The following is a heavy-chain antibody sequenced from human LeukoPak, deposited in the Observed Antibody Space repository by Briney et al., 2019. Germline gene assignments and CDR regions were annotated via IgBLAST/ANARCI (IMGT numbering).Heavy chain of an antibody. CDR2: IKQDGSEK. CDR1: GFTFRNYW. J-gene: IGHJ4*02. D-gene: IGHD2-8*01. CDR3: ATDPASYCTSSTCDFDY. V-gene: IGHV3-7*01. Sequence: GGSLRLSCIVSGFTFRNYWMSWVRQAPGKGLEWVANIKQDGSEKYYVGSVKGRFTISRDNAKNSLYLQMNNLGAEDTAVYYCATDPASYCTSSTCDFDYWGQGTLVTVSS.